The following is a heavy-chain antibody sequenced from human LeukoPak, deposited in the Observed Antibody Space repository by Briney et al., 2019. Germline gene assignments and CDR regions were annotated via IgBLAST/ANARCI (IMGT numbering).Heavy chain of an antibody. CDR2: IFYSGST. CDR3: ARLSSGWINAFDI. D-gene: IGHD6-19*01. J-gene: IGHJ3*02. Sequence: SETLSLTCSVSGDSMSSYYWSWIRQPPGKGLEWIGYIFYSGSTDYNPSLKSRVTISVDTSKSQFSLKLSSMTAADTAVYYCARLSSGWINAFDIWGQGTMVTVSS. V-gene: IGHV4-59*08. CDR1: GDSMSSYY.